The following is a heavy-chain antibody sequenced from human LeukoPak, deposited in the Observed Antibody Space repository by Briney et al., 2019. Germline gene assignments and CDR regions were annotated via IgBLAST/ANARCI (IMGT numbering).Heavy chain of an antibody. Sequence: PSETLSLTCTVSGGSISSDSYYWAWIRQPPGKGLEWIASIYYSGSTNYNPSLKSRVTISVDTSKNQFSLKLSSVTAADTAVYYCARWHGGAFDIWGQGTMVTVSS. D-gene: IGHD3-16*01. J-gene: IGHJ3*02. V-gene: IGHV4-39*07. CDR3: ARWHGGAFDI. CDR1: GGSISSDSYY. CDR2: IYYSGST.